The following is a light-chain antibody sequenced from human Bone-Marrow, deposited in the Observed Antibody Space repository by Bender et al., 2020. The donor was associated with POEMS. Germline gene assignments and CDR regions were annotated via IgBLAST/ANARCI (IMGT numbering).Light chain of an antibody. V-gene: IGLV2-14*03. CDR2: GVT. J-gene: IGLJ3*02. Sequence: QSALTQPASVSGSPGQSITISCTGTSSDIGGYDSVSWYQSHPGKAPKLIIYGVTNRPSGVSNRFSASKSGNTASLTISGLQAEDEADYYCAVWDDSLNGWVFGGGTKVTVL. CDR1: SSDIGGYDS. CDR3: AVWDDSLNGWV.